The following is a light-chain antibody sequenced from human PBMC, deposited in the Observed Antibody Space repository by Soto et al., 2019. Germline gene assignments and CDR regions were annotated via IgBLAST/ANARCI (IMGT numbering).Light chain of an antibody. CDR1: QTVRSN. CDR3: QQYNNWPPWT. CDR2: AAS. V-gene: IGKV3D-15*01. Sequence: RVMTQSPDTLSVSPGERATLSCRASQTVRSNLAWYQQKPGQAPRLLIYAASTRATGIPARFSGSGSGTEFTLTISSLQSEDFAVYYCQQYNNWPPWTFGQGTKVDIK. J-gene: IGKJ1*01.